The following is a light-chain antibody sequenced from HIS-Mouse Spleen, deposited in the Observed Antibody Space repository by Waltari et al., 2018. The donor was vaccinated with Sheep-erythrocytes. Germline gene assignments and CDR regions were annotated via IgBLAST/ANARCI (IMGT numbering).Light chain of an antibody. J-gene: IGKJ2*01. CDR1: KGIRND. Sequence: AIQMTQSPSSLSASVGDRVTITCQAEKGIRNDLGWYQQKPGKAPKLLIYAASSLQSGVPSRFSGSGSGTDFTLTISSLQPEDFATYYCQQDYNYPYTFGQGTKLEIK. V-gene: IGKV1-6*01. CDR3: QQDYNYPYT. CDR2: AAS.